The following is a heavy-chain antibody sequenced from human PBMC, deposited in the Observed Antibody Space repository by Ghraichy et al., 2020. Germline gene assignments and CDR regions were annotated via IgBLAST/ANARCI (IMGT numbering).Heavy chain of an antibody. Sequence: ASVKVSCKASGYTFTSYGISWVRQAPGQGLEWMGWISAYNGNTNYAQKLQGRVTMTTDTSTSTAYMELRSLRSDDTAVYYCARTVLRYFDWLLLSHDYYGMDVWGQGTTVTVSS. CDR3: ARTVLRYFDWLLLSHDYYGMDV. J-gene: IGHJ6*02. CDR2: ISAYNGNT. D-gene: IGHD3-9*01. CDR1: GYTFTSYG. V-gene: IGHV1-18*01.